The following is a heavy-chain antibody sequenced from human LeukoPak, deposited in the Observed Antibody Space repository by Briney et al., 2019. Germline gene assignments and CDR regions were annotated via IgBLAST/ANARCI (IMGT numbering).Heavy chain of an antibody. V-gene: IGHV3-33*08. CDR2: IWYDGSNK. J-gene: IGHJ4*02. CDR1: GFTFSSYS. D-gene: IGHD2-2*01. CDR3: ARDGVGYCSSTGCPYYFDY. Sequence: GGSLRLSCAASGFTFSSYSMNWVRQAPGKGLEWVAVIWYDGSNKYYADSVKGRFTISRDNSKNTLYLQMNSLRAEDTAVYYCARDGVGYCSSTGCPYYFDYWGQGTLVTVSS.